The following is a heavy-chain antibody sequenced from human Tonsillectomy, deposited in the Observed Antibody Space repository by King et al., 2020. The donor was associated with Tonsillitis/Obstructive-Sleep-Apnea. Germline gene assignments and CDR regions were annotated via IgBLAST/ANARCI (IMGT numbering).Heavy chain of an antibody. CDR1: GFTFSSYA. Sequence: VQLVESGGGLVQPGGSLRLSCAPSGFTFSSYAMSWVHQAPGKGLELVSAIRGGGGSTYYAVSVKGRFTISSDNSKNTLYLQMNSLRAEDTAVYYCAKDRVGWTDPGYYFDYWGQGTLVTVSS. CDR2: IRGGGGST. J-gene: IGHJ4*02. D-gene: IGHD3/OR15-3a*01. V-gene: IGHV3-23*04. CDR3: AKDRVGWTDPGYYFDY.